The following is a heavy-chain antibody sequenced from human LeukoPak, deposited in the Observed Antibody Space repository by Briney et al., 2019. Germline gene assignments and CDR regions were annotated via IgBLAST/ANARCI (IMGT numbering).Heavy chain of an antibody. V-gene: IGHV3-23*01. Sequence: PGGSLRLSCAASGFTFSSYAMSWVRQAPGKGLEWVSFISNSGVSTYYGDSVKGRFTISRDNSKNTLYLQMNSLRVEDTAVYYCANNDSGDWNYWGQGTLVTVSS. CDR2: ISNSGVST. CDR1: GFTFSSYA. CDR3: ANNDSGDWNY. D-gene: IGHD3/OR15-3a*01. J-gene: IGHJ4*02.